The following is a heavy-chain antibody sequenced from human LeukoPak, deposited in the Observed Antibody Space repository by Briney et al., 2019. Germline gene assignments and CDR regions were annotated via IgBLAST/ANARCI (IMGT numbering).Heavy chain of an antibody. CDR2: ISGDGNNT. CDR1: GFTFDDYA. Sequence: GGSLRLSCAASGFTFDDYAIHWVRQAPGKGLEWVSLISGDGNNTYYADSVKGRFTISRDNSKNSLYLQMSRLRAEDTAVYYCAKDREPRADYWGQGTLVTVSS. D-gene: IGHD1-14*01. CDR3: AKDREPRADY. J-gene: IGHJ4*02. V-gene: IGHV3-43*02.